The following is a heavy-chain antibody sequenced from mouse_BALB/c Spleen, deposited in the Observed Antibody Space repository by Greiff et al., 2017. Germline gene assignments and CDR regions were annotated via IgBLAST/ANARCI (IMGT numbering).Heavy chain of an antibody. J-gene: IGHJ4*01. V-gene: IGHV1-9*01. Sequence: QVQLQQSGAELMKPGASVKISCKATGYTFSSYWIEWVKQRPGHGLEWIGEILPGSGSTNYNEKFKGKATFTADTSSNTAYMQLSSLTSEDSAVYYCARRGLRREGYAMDYWGQGTSVTVSS. D-gene: IGHD2-4*01. CDR2: ILPGSGST. CDR1: GYTFSSYW. CDR3: ARRGLRREGYAMDY.